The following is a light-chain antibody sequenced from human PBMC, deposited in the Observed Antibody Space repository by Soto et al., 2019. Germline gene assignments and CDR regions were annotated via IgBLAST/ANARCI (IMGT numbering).Light chain of an antibody. CDR2: DAS. CDR1: QDISNY. CDR3: QQYDNLPYT. J-gene: IGKJ2*01. Sequence: IQMTQSPSSLAASVGERVTITSPARQDISNYLNWYQQKPGKAPKLLIYDASNLETGVPSRFSGSGSGTDFTFTISSLQPEDIATYYCQQYDNLPYTFGQGTKLEIK. V-gene: IGKV1-33*01.